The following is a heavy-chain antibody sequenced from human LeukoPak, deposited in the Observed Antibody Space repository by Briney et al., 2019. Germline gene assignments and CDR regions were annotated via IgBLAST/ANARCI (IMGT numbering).Heavy chain of an antibody. Sequence: ASVKVSCKASGYTFTGYYMHWVRQAPGQGLEWMGWINPNSGGTNYAQKFQGRVTMTRDTSINTAYMELSRLRSDDTAVYFCARDRRIAAAKENWFDPWGQGTLVTVSS. CDR3: ARDRRIAAAKENWFDP. CDR2: INPNSGGT. J-gene: IGHJ5*02. D-gene: IGHD6-13*01. CDR1: GYTFTGYY. V-gene: IGHV1-2*02.